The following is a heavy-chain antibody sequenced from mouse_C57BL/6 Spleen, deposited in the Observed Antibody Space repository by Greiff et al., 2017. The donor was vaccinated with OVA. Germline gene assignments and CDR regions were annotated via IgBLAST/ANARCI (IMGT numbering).Heavy chain of an antibody. CDR1: GFSLTSYG. D-gene: IGHD2-2*01. CDR2: IWSDGST. CDR3: ARHYYGYDNAMDY. Sequence: VKLMESGPGLVAPSQSLSITCTVSGFSLTSYGVHWVRQPPGKGLEWLVVIWSDGSTTYNSALKSRLSISKDNSKSQVFLKMNSLQTDDTAMYYCARHYYGYDNAMDYWGQGTSVTVSS. V-gene: IGHV2-6-1*01. J-gene: IGHJ4*01.